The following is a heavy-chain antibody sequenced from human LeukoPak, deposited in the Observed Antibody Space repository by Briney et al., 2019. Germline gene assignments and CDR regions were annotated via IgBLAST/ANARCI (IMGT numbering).Heavy chain of an antibody. D-gene: IGHD3-10*01. J-gene: IGHJ4*02. CDR1: GFTFSDYY. Sequence: PGGSLRLSCAASGFTFSDYYMSWLRQAPGKGLEWVSYISSSGSTIYYADSVKGRFTISRDNAKNSLYLQMNSLRAEDTAVYYCARDSLMVRGVNSHWGQGTLVTVSS. CDR2: ISSSGSTI. CDR3: ARDSLMVRGVNSH. V-gene: IGHV3-11*01.